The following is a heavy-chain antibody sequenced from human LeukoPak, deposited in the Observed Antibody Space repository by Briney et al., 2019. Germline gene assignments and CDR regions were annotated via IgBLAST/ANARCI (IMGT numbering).Heavy chain of an antibody. CDR2: ISYDGSNK. CDR3: AKDLQDSSGYFAFDI. V-gene: IGHV3-30-3*01. CDR1: GFTFSSYA. J-gene: IGHJ3*02. Sequence: PGGSLRLSCAASGFTFSSYAMHWVRQAPGKGLEWVAVISYDGSNKYYADSVKGRFTISRDNSKNTLYLQMNSLRAEDTAVYYCAKDLQDSSGYFAFDIWGQGTMVTVSS. D-gene: IGHD3-22*01.